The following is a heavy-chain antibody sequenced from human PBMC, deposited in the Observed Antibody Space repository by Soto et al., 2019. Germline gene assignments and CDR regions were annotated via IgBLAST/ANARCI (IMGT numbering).Heavy chain of an antibody. D-gene: IGHD3-10*01. CDR2: IIPIFGTA. J-gene: IGHJ6*02. CDR3: ASRITMVRGAIPYDYYYYGMDV. CDR1: GGTFSSYA. V-gene: IGHV1-69*13. Sequence: ASVKVSCKASGGTFSSYAISWVRQAPGQGLEWMGGIIPIFGTANYAQKFQGRVTITADESTSTAYMELSSLRSEDTAVYYCASRITMVRGAIPYDYYYYGMDVWGQGTTVTVSS.